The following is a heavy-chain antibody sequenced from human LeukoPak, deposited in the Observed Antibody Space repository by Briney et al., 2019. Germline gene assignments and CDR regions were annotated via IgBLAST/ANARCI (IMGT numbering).Heavy chain of an antibody. CDR2: IYYSGST. Sequence: SETLSLTCTVSGGSIGSSSYYWGWIRQPPGKGLEWIGSIYYSGSTYYNPSLKSRVTISVDTSKNQSSLKLSSVTAADTAVYYCAAYPHYYDSSGAFDIWGQGTMVTVSS. CDR1: GGSIGSSSYY. CDR3: AAYPHYYDSSGAFDI. V-gene: IGHV4-39*07. D-gene: IGHD3-22*01. J-gene: IGHJ3*02.